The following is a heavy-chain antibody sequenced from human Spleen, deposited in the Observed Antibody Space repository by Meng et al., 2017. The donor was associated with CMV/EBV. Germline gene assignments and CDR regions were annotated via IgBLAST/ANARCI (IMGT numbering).Heavy chain of an antibody. CDR1: GDSVSSNSAA. Sequence: LRLSCAISGDSVSSNSAAWNWIRQSPSRGLEWLGRTYYRSKWYNDYAVSVKSRITINPDTSKNQFSLQLNSVTPEDTAVYYCARLVWLATGGGMDVWGQGTTVTVSS. V-gene: IGHV6-1*01. J-gene: IGHJ6*02. CDR2: TYYRSKWYN. CDR3: ARLVWLATGGGMDV. D-gene: IGHD5-12*01.